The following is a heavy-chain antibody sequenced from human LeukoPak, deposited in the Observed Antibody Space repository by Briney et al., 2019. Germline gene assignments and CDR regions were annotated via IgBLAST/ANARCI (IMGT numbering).Heavy chain of an antibody. CDR1: GGSISSYY. Sequence: SETLSLTCTVSGGSISSYYWSWIRQPPGKGLEWIGYIYYSGSTNYNPSLKSRVTISVDTSKNQFSLKLSSVTAADTAVYYCARAYDFWSGYFDYWGQGTLVTVSS. J-gene: IGHJ4*02. V-gene: IGHV4-59*01. D-gene: IGHD3-3*01. CDR3: ARAYDFWSGYFDY. CDR2: IYYSGST.